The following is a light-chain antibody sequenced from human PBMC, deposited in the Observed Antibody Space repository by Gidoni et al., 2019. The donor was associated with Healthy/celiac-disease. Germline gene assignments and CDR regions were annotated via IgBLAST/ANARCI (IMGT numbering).Light chain of an antibody. CDR3: QQYGSSPGIT. CDR1: QSVSSSY. V-gene: IGKV3-20*01. CDR2: GAS. J-gene: IGKJ5*01. Sequence: ELVLTQSPGTLSLSPGERATLSCRASQSVSSSYLAWYQQKPGQAPRLRIYGASSRATGIPDRFRGSGSGTDFTLTISRLEPEDFAVYYCQQYGSSPGITFGQGTRLEIK.